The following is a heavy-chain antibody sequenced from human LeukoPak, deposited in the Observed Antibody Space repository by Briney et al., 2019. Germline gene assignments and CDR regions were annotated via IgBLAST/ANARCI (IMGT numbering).Heavy chain of an antibody. Sequence: ASVKVSCKASGYTFTGYYIHWVRQAPGQGLEWMGYINPISGDTKYAQKFQGRVTMTRDTSISTAYLELSSLGPAEKAVYFCARESSGEFDYWGQGTLVTVSS. J-gene: IGHJ4*02. CDR1: GYTFTGYY. CDR2: INPISGDT. D-gene: IGHD6-25*01. V-gene: IGHV1-2*02. CDR3: ARESSGEFDY.